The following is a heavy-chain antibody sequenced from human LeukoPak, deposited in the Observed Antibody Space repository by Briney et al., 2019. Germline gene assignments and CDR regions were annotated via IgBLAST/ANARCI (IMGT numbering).Heavy chain of an antibody. V-gene: IGHV3-23*01. CDR2: INAYGGNT. CDR3: ARILSGFGSYY. Sequence: GGSLRLSCAASGFTFNTYAMTWVRQAPGKGLEWVSSINAYGGNTYYVDSVKGRFTISRDNSKNTLYLQMHSLRVEDTAVYYCARILSGFGSYYWGQGTLVTVSS. J-gene: IGHJ4*02. CDR1: GFTFNTYA. D-gene: IGHD2/OR15-2a*01.